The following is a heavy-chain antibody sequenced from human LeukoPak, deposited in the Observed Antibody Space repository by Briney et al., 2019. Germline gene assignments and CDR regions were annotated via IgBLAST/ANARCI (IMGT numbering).Heavy chain of an antibody. CDR3: ARRSVIYGSGSWFGY. V-gene: IGHV7-4-1*02. Sequence: ASVKVSCKASGYTFTSYAMNRVRQAPGQGLEWMGWINTNTGNPTYAQGFTGRFVFSLDTSVSTAYLQISSLKAEDTAVYYCARRSVIYGSGSWFGYWGQGTLVTVSS. D-gene: IGHD3-10*01. J-gene: IGHJ4*02. CDR1: GYTFTSYA. CDR2: INTNTGNP.